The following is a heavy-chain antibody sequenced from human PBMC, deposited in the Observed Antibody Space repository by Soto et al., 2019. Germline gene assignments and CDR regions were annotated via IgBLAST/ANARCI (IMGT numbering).Heavy chain of an antibody. CDR3: ARGKKYCSSTSCYSGYYYYMDV. CDR2: INHSGST. V-gene: IGHV4-34*01. D-gene: IGHD2-2*01. CDR1: GGSFSGYY. J-gene: IGHJ6*03. Sequence: TLSLTCAVYGGSFSGYYWSWIRQPPGKGLEWIGEINHSGSTNYNPSLKSRVTISVDTSKNQFSLKLSSVTAADTAVYYCARGKKYCSSTSCYSGYYYYMDVWGKGTTVTVSS.